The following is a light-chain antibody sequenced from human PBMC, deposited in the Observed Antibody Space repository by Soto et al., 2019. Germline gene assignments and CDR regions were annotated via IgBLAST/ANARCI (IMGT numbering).Light chain of an antibody. CDR3: QQVHSYPRT. CDR2: GGS. CDR1: QGIGLF. Sequence: IQVTQSPSYLSASVGDRVNVTCRASQGIGLFLAWYQQRPGKAPKLLIYGGSTVPSGVPSRFSGTGSGIDFTLTISSLQPEDFATYYCQQVHSYPRTFGQGTRLEIK. J-gene: IGKJ5*01. V-gene: IGKV1-9*01.